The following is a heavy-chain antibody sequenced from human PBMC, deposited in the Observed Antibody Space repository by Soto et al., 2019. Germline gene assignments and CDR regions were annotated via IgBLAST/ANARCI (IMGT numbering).Heavy chain of an antibody. CDR3: ARHLAWNRDY. V-gene: IGHV3-23*01. J-gene: IGHJ4*02. CDR1: GFTFSSYA. Sequence: PGGSLRLSCAASGFTFSSYAMSWVSQDPGKGLEKVSAISGSGGSTYYADYVKGRFTISRDNSKNTLYLQMNSLRSEDTAVYYCARHLAWNRDYLGQGTLVTVSS. CDR2: ISGSGGST. D-gene: IGHD1-1*01.